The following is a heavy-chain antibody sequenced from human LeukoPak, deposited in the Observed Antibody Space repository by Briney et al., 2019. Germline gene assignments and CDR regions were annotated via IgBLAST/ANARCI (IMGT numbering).Heavy chain of an antibody. CDR2: INPNSGGT. V-gene: IGHV1-2*02. J-gene: IGHJ4*02. CDR1: GYTFTGYY. Sequence: ASVKVSCTASGYTFTGYYMHWVRQAPGQGLEWMAWINPNSGGTNYAQKFQGRVTMTRDTSISTAYMELSRLRSDDTAVYYRARGYSYGDPYWGQGTLVTVSS. D-gene: IGHD5-18*01. CDR3: ARGYSYGDPY.